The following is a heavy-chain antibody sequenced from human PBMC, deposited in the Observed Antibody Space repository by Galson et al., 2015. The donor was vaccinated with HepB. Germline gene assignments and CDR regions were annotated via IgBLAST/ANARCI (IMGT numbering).Heavy chain of an antibody. V-gene: IGHV2-5*02. CDR2: IYWDDDK. CDR1: GFSLSTSGVG. J-gene: IGHJ4*02. Sequence: LVKPTQTLTLTCTFSGFSLSTSGVGVGWIRQPPGKALEWLVLIYWDDDKRYSPSLKSRLTITKDTSKNQVVLTMTNMDPVDTATYYCAHSLAVAGPPPYFDYWGQGTLVTVSS. D-gene: IGHD6-19*01. CDR3: AHSLAVAGPPPYFDY.